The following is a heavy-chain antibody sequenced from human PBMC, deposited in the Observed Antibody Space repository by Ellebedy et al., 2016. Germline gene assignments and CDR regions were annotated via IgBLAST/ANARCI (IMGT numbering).Heavy chain of an antibody. J-gene: IGHJ4*02. CDR3: ARDQGGGSSDY. CDR2: IYYSGST. Sequence: SETLSLTXTVSAHSMSSGYYWGWIRQPPGKGLEWLGSIYYSGSTYYNPALKSRVTISIDTSKNQFSLKLTSVTAADTAVYYCARDQGGGSSDYWGQGTPVTVSS. CDR1: AHSMSSGYY. V-gene: IGHV4-38-2*02. D-gene: IGHD3-16*01.